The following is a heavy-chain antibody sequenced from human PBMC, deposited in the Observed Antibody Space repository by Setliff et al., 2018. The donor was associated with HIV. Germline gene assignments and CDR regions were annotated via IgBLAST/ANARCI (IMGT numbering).Heavy chain of an antibody. CDR2: IYTSGP. Sequence: PSETLSLTCTVSGYPISSGSNYWSWIRQPAGKGLEWIGRIYTSGPRYNPSLENRVTISVDTSKSQFFLMLSSVTAADTAVYYCARASSDIPGVDSNYFDDWGQGTLVTVSS. J-gene: IGHJ4*02. CDR3: ARASSDIPGVDSNYFDD. CDR1: GYPISSGSNY. V-gene: IGHV4-61*02. D-gene: IGHD2-2*01.